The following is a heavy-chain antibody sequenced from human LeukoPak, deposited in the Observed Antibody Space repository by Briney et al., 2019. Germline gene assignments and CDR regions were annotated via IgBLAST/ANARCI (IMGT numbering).Heavy chain of an antibody. CDR1: GGSLSGYY. D-gene: IGHD3-10*02. V-gene: IGHV4-59*01. CDR3: ARDVRGSDAFDI. Sequence: PSETLSLTCAVYGGSLSGYYWMWIRQPPGKGLEWIGYIYYSGSTKYNPSLKSRVTISVDTSKNQFSLKLSSVTAADTAVYYCARDVRGSDAFDIWGQGTMVTVSS. J-gene: IGHJ3*02. CDR2: IYYSGST.